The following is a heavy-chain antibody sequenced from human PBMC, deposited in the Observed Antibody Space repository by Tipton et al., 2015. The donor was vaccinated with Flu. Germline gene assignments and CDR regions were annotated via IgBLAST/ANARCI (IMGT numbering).Heavy chain of an antibody. CDR1: GYNFSTYW. V-gene: IGHV5-51*01. CDR3: ARRRYYDIGGYFSFDY. CDR2: TYPGDSET. Sequence: QLVQSGAEVKKPGESLKISCKASGYNFSTYWIGWVRQMPGKGLQWMGITYPGDSETRYSPSFEGQVTISADKSLGTAHLQWGGLKASDTAMYFCARRRYYDIGGYFSFDYWGQGTLVTVSS. J-gene: IGHJ4*02. D-gene: IGHD3-22*01.